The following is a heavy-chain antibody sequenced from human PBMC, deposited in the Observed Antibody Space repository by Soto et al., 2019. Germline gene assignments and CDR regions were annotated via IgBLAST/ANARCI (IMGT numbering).Heavy chain of an antibody. V-gene: IGHV4-34*01. CDR3: ARGSIGYCSGGSCYGAYYYYYYMDV. CDR1: GGSFSGYY. D-gene: IGHD2-15*01. Sequence: SEPLSLTCAVYGGSFSGYYWSWIRQPPGKGLEWIGEINHSGSTNYNPSLKSRVTISVDTSKNQFSLKLSSVTAADTAVYYCARGSIGYCSGGSCYGAYYYYYYMDVWGRGTTVTVSS. CDR2: INHSGST. J-gene: IGHJ6*03.